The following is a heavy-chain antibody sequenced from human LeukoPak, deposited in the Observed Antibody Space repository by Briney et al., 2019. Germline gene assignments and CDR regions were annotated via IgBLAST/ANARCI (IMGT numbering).Heavy chain of an antibody. J-gene: IGHJ4*02. Sequence: GSSVKVSCKASGGTFSSYAISWVRQARGQRLEWIGWIVVGSDNTNYAQKFQERVTITRDMSTSTAYMELSSLRSEDTAVYYCAAPYSSTWFDYWGQGTLVTVSS. D-gene: IGHD6-13*01. CDR3: AAPYSSTWFDY. V-gene: IGHV1-58*02. CDR1: GGTFSSYA. CDR2: IVVGSDNT.